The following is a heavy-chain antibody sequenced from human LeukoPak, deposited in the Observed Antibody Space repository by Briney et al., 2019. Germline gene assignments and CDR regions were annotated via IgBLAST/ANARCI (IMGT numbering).Heavy chain of an antibody. CDR1: GFTFSSYG. V-gene: IGHV3-21*01. D-gene: IGHD4-23*01. CDR2: ISSSSSYI. CDR3: ARVSVDDAFDI. Sequence: GGPLRHSCAASGFTFSSYGMSWVGPAPGKGLAWVSSISSSSSYIYYADSVKGRFTISRDNAKNSLYLQMNSLRADDTAVYYCARVSVDDAFDIWGQGTMVTVSS. J-gene: IGHJ3*02.